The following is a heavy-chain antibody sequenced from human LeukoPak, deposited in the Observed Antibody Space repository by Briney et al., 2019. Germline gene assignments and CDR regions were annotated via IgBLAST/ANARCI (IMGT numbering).Heavy chain of an antibody. Sequence: PSETLSLTCTVSGVSISSYYWSWIRQPPGKGLEWIGYIYYSGSTNYNPSLKSRVTISVDTSKNQFSLKLSSVTAADTAVYYCARDGEQWDPTHTWFDPWGQGTLVTVSS. D-gene: IGHD6-19*01. CDR2: IYYSGST. CDR3: ARDGEQWDPTHTWFDP. J-gene: IGHJ5*02. V-gene: IGHV4-59*01. CDR1: GVSISSYY.